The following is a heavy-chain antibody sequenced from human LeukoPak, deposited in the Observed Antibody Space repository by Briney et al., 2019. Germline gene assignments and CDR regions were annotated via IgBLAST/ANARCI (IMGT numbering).Heavy chain of an antibody. V-gene: IGHV3-48*04. CDR1: GLTFSKYS. D-gene: IGHD6-19*01. CDR3: ARDGGSGWRSTTFDY. CDR2: IDTSSTTM. J-gene: IGHJ4*02. Sequence: GGSLRLSCAASGLTFSKYSMTWVRQAPGKGLEWVSFIDTSSTTMYYTDSVKGRFTISRDNAKNSLYLQMNSLKVEDTAVYYCARDGGSGWRSTTFDYWGQGTLVTVSS.